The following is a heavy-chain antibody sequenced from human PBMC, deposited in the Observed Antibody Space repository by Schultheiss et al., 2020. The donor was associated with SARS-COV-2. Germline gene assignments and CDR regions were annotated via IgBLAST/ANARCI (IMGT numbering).Heavy chain of an antibody. CDR2: IRSKAYGGTT. J-gene: IGHJ6*03. V-gene: IGHV3-49*04. Sequence: GGSLRLSCTASGFTFGDYAVTWVRQAPGKGLEWVGFIRSKAYGGTTEYAASVEARFTISRDDSKSIAYLQMNSLKTEDTAVYYCSRYCGGDCYPDYYYYYRDVWGKGTTVTVAS. D-gene: IGHD2-21*01. CDR1: GFTFGDYA. CDR3: SRYCGGDCYPDYYYYYRDV.